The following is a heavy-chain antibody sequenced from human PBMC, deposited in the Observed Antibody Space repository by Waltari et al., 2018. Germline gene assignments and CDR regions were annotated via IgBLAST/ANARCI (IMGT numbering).Heavy chain of an antibody. Sequence: EVQLLESGGGLVQPGGSLRLSCAASGFTFSSYAMSWVRQAPGKGLEWGSAISGSGGSTYYADSVKGRFTISRDNSKNTLYLQMNSLRAEDTAVYYCAKNRGGDPRPFDYWGQGTLVTVSS. CDR3: AKNRGGDPRPFDY. D-gene: IGHD2-21*01. V-gene: IGHV3-23*01. J-gene: IGHJ4*02. CDR2: ISGSGGST. CDR1: GFTFSSYA.